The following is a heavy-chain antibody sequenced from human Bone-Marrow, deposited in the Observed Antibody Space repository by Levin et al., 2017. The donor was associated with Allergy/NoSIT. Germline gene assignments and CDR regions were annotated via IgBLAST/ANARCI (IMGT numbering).Heavy chain of an antibody. D-gene: IGHD3-22*01. J-gene: IGHJ4*02. V-gene: IGHV3-11*04. CDR2: ISYSGTTI. CDR3: AGGDSGGYHFDY. CDR1: GFTFSDYY. Sequence: GGSLRLSCAASGFTFSDYYMNWIRQTPGKGLEWISYISYSGTTIYYADSVKGRFTISRDNSKKTLYLQMNSLKGEDTALYLCAGGDSGGYHFDYWGQGTLVTVSS.